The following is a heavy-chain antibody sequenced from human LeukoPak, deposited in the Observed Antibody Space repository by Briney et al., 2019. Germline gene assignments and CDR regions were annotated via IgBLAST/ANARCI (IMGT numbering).Heavy chain of an antibody. CDR1: GGSISSSDYY. J-gene: IGHJ6*03. CDR2: IYYSGST. D-gene: IGHD3-3*01. V-gene: IGHV4-39*07. CDR3: ARGRSGYYIYYYYYMDV. Sequence: PSETLSLTCSVSGGSISSSDYYWGWIRQPPGKGLEWIGSIYYSGSTYYNPSLKSRVTISVDTSKNQFSLKLSSVTAADTAVYYCARGRSGYYIYYYYYMDVWGKGTTVTVSS.